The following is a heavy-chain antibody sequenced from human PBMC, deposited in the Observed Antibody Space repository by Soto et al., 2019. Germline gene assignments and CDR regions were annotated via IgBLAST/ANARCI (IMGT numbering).Heavy chain of an antibody. Sequence: SETLSLTCTVSGGSISSSTYYWGWIRQPPGKGLEWIGSIYYSGSTYYNPSLKSRVTISVDTSKDQYSLKLSSVTAADTAVYYWAGSASGAEWWFDPWGQGTLVTVS. D-gene: IGHD3-10*01. CDR1: GGSISSSTYY. V-gene: IGHV4-39*01. J-gene: IGHJ5*02. CDR3: AGSASGAEWWFDP. CDR2: IYYSGST.